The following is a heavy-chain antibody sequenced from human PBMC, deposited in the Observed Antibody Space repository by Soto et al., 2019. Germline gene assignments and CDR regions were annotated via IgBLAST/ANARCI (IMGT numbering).Heavy chain of an antibody. CDR1: GVSISSDNW. D-gene: IGHD6-13*01. V-gene: IGHV4-4*02. Sequence: QVQLQESGPGLVRPSGTVSLTCAVSGVSISSDNWWSWVRQPPGKALEWIGEIHHSGSTNYNPSLKSRVTMSVGPSKDLFSLTLNSVTAADTAFYYCARDQGSHPGDWGHGTLVSVSS. CDR3: ARDQGSHPGD. CDR2: IHHSGST. J-gene: IGHJ4*01.